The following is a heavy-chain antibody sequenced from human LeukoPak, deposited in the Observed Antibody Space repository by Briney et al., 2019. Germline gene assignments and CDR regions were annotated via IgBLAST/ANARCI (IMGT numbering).Heavy chain of an antibody. D-gene: IGHD5-12*01. CDR2: ISGSGGST. V-gene: IGHV3-23*01. Sequence: PGGSLRLSCAASGFTFSSYAMSWVRQAPGKGLEWVSAISGSGGSTYYADSVKGRFTISRANSKNTLYLQMNSLRAEDTAVYYCAKDSSQWIQWVPFDYWGQGTLVTVSS. J-gene: IGHJ4*02. CDR1: GFTFSSYA. CDR3: AKDSSQWIQWVPFDY.